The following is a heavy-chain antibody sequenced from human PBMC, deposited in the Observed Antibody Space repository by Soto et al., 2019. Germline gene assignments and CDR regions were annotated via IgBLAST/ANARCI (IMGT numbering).Heavy chain of an antibody. D-gene: IGHD6-13*01. V-gene: IGHV1-69*12. CDR1: GGTFSNHA. CDR3: AREVAADGTFREDVFDI. CDR2: IIPIFTTT. J-gene: IGHJ3*02. Sequence: QVQLVQSGAEVKKPGSSVKVSCKASGGTFSNHAINWVRQAPGQGLEWMGRIIPIFTTTDYSQRFQGRVTIPADESTITAYMELRRLKHDDTAVYYCAREVAADGTFREDVFDIWGQVTMVTVSS.